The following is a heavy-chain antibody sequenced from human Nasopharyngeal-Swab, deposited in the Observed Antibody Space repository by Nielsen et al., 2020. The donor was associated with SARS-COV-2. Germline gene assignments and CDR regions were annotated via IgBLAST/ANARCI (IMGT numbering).Heavy chain of an antibody. V-gene: IGHV3-13*01. CDR2: IGNAGDT. CDR3: ARARYWLAASGPFFDY. CDR1: GFTFRSYD. Sequence: GGSLRLSCAASGFTFRSYDMHWVRQGTGKGLEWVSAIGNAGDTYYPGSVMGRFTISRENAKNSLYLQMNSLRAEDTAVYYCARARYWLAASGPFFDYWGQGTLVTVSS. D-gene: IGHD6-13*01. J-gene: IGHJ4*02.